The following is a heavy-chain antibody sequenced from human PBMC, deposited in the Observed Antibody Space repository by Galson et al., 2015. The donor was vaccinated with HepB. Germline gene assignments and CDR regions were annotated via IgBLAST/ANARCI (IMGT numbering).Heavy chain of an antibody. J-gene: IGHJ4*02. CDR1: GFTFSSYA. Sequence: SLRLSCAASGFTFSSYAMHWVRQAPGKGLEWVAVISYDGSNKYYADSVKGRFTISRDNSKNTLYLQMNSLRAEDTAVYYCASSTKYWSSSWYVDYWGQGTLVTVSS. CDR3: ASSTKYWSSSWYVDY. D-gene: IGHD6-13*01. CDR2: ISYDGSNK. V-gene: IGHV3-30-3*01.